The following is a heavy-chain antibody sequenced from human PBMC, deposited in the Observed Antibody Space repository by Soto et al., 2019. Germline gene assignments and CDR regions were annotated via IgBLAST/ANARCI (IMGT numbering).Heavy chain of an antibody. Sequence: SETLSLTCTVSGGSISSSSYYWGWIRQPPGKGLEWIGSIYYSGSTYYNPSLKSRVTISVDTSKNQFSLKLSSVTAADTAVYYCATAGGYDSSGYYSYWGQGTLVTVSS. CDR1: GGSISSSSYY. D-gene: IGHD3-22*01. CDR2: IYYSGST. J-gene: IGHJ4*02. V-gene: IGHV4-39*01. CDR3: ATAGGYDSSGYYSY.